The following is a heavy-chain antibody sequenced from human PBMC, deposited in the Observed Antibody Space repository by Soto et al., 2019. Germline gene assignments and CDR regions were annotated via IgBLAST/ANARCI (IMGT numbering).Heavy chain of an antibody. D-gene: IGHD6-19*01. CDR2: ISYDGSNK. CDR3: AKVHSSGWHLLPYYGMDV. V-gene: IGHV3-30*18. Sequence: GGSLRLSCAASGFTFSSYGMHWVRQAPGKGLEWVAVISYDGSNKYYADSVKGRFTISRDNSKNTLYLQMNSLRAEDTAVYYCAKVHSSGWHLLPYYGMDVWGQGTTVTVSS. J-gene: IGHJ6*02. CDR1: GFTFSSYG.